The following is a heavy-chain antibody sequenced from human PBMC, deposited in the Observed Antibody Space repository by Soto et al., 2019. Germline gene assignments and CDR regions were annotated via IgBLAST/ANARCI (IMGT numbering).Heavy chain of an antibody. CDR3: ARVGDYYDSSGYLFDY. D-gene: IGHD3-22*01. CDR2: ISSSSSTI. J-gene: IGHJ4*02. V-gene: IGHV3-48*02. Sequence: EVQLVESGGGLVQPGGSLRLSCAASGFTFSSYSMNWVRQAQGKGLEWVSYISSSSSTIYYADSVKGRFTISRDNAKNSLYLQMNSLRDEDTAVYYCARVGDYYDSSGYLFDYWGQGTLVTVSS. CDR1: GFTFSSYS.